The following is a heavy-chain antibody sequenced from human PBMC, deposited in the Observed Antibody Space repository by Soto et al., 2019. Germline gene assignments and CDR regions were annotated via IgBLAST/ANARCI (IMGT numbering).Heavy chain of an antibody. Sequence: QITLKESGPTLVKSTQTLTLTCSLSGFSLTTSGVAVGWIRQPPGKALEWLALIYWNDDKRYSPSLKSRLTITMDTSKNQVVLTMTNIDPLDTATYYCAHRPRKGSGYFYFEHWGQGSLVTVSP. J-gene: IGHJ4*02. D-gene: IGHD3-22*01. CDR3: AHRPRKGSGYFYFEH. V-gene: IGHV2-5*01. CDR1: GFSLTTSGVA. CDR2: IYWNDDK.